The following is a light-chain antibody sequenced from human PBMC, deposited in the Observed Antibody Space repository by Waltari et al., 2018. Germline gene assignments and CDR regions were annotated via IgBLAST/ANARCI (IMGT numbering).Light chain of an antibody. Sequence: QLVLTQSPSASASLGASVRLTCTLDSGHTSNIIAWHQQQPEKGPRYLMKVNSDGSHSKGDEIPDRFSCSGSGAERYLTISNVQSEDEADYYCQTGGHGTWVFGGGTKLTVL. CDR3: QTGGHGTWV. V-gene: IGLV4-69*01. CDR1: SGHTSNI. J-gene: IGLJ3*02. CDR2: VNSDGSH.